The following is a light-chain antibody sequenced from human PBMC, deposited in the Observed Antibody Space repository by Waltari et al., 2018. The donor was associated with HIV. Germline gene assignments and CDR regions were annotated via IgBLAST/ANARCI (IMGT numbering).Light chain of an antibody. Sequence: QSALTQPPPASGSPGQSVTISCSGTSSDVGDYDFVSWYQQHPGKVPKLILYEVNKRPSGVPDRFSGSKSGHTASLTVSGLQADDEADYYCSSYAGSNNVVFGGGTKLTVL. J-gene: IGLJ2*01. CDR1: SSDVGDYDF. V-gene: IGLV2-8*01. CDR2: EVN. CDR3: SSYAGSNNVV.